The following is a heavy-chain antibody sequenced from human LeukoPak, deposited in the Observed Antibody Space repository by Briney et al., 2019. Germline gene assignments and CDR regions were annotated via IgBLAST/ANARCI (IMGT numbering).Heavy chain of an antibody. CDR1: GGSISSSSYY. CDR2: IYYSGST. CDR3: AREGAGGYSSSSGDY. Sequence: SETLSLTCTVSGGSISSSSYYWGWIRQPPGKGLGWNGSIYYSGSTYYNPSLKSRVTISVDTSKNQFSLKLSSVTAADTAVYYCAREGAGGYSSSSGDYWGQGTLVTVSS. J-gene: IGHJ4*02. D-gene: IGHD6-13*01. V-gene: IGHV4-39*07.